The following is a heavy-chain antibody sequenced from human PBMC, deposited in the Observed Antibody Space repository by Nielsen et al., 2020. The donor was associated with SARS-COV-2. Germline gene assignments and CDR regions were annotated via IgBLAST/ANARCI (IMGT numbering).Heavy chain of an antibody. CDR3: ARVSWYCSSTSCSAGAFDI. CDR1: GFTFDDYG. V-gene: IGHV3-20*01. D-gene: IGHD2-2*01. Sequence: GESLKISCAASGFTFDDYGMSWVRQAPGKGLEWVSGINWNGGSTGYADSVKGRFTISRDNAKNSLYLQMNSLRAEDTALYHCARVSWYCSSTSCSAGAFDIWGQGTMVTVSS. J-gene: IGHJ3*02. CDR2: INWNGGST.